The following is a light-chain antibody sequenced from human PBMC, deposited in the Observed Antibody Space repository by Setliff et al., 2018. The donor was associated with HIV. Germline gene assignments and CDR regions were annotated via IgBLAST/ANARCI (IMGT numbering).Light chain of an antibody. CDR1: NSDVGGYNY. Sequence: QSVLTQPASVSASPGQSITISCTGTNSDVGGYNYVSWFQQHPGKAPKLMIFDVSNRPSGVSNRFSASKSGNTASLTISGLQAEDEADYYCSSYTSSSFYVFGTGTKAPS. CDR2: DVS. V-gene: IGLV2-14*03. J-gene: IGLJ1*01. CDR3: SSYTSSSFYV.